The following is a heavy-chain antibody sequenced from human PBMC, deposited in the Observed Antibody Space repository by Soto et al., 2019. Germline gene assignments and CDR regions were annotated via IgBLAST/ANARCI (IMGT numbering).Heavy chain of an antibody. CDR2: ISYDGSNK. V-gene: IGHV3-30*18. CDR1: GFTFSSYG. J-gene: IGHJ4*02. D-gene: IGHD1-26*01. Sequence: HPGGSLRLSCAASGFTFSSYGMHWVRQAPGKGLEWVAVISYDGSNKYYADSVKGRFTISRDNSKNTLYLQMNSLRAEDTAVYYCAKDRGPSGSSDFDYWGQGTLVTVSS. CDR3: AKDRGPSGSSDFDY.